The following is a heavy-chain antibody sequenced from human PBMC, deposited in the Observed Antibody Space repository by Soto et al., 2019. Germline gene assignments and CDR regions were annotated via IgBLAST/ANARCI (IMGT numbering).Heavy chain of an antibody. Sequence: QVQLVQSGAEVKKPGASVKVSCKASGYTFTSYGITWVRQAPGQGLEWMGWISDYNGNTHYAQKLQGRVTMTTDTSTNTADMELRSLRSDDTAVYYCARAVAVAGTYYWYFDLWGRGTLVTVSS. CDR2: ISDYNGNT. D-gene: IGHD6-19*01. CDR3: ARAVAVAGTYYWYFDL. J-gene: IGHJ2*01. V-gene: IGHV1-18*04. CDR1: GYTFTSYG.